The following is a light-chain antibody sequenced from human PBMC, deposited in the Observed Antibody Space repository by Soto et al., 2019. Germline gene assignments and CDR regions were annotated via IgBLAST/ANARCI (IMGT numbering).Light chain of an antibody. CDR3: SSYAGSYILGV. J-gene: IGLJ3*02. Sequence: QSVLAQPRSVSGSPGQSVTLSCTGTSSDVGGYDFVSWYQQYPGKAPKLIIFDVTERTSGVPDRFSGSKSGNSASLTISGLLAEDEADYYCSSYAGSYILGVFGGGTKLTVL. V-gene: IGLV2-11*01. CDR1: SSDVGGYDF. CDR2: DVT.